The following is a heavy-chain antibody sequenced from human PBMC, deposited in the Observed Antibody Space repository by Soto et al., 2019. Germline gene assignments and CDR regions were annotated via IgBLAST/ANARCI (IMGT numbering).Heavy chain of an antibody. CDR2: IYTGGST. CDR1: GFTVSSNY. V-gene: IGHV3-66*01. J-gene: IGHJ4*02. CDR3: ARDYGGSGRFDY. Sequence: EVQLVESGGGLVQPGGSLRLSCAASGFTVSSNYMSWVRQAPGKGLEWVSVIYTGGSTYYAGSVKGRFTISRDNSKNTLYLQMNSLRAEDTAVYYCARDYGGSGRFDYWGQGTLVTVSS. D-gene: IGHD4-17*01.